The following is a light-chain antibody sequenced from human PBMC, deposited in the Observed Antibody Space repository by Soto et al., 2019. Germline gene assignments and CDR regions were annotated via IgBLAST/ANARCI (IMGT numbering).Light chain of an antibody. CDR1: QSISTW. J-gene: IGKJ4*01. CDR2: QAS. Sequence: DIQMTQSPSTLPASVGDRVTITCRASQSISTWLAWYQQKPGKAPKLLIYQASTLETGVPSRFSGSGSGTEFTLTIAGLQPDDFATYYCQHYNSYPLTFGGGTKVDIK. V-gene: IGKV1-5*03. CDR3: QHYNSYPLT.